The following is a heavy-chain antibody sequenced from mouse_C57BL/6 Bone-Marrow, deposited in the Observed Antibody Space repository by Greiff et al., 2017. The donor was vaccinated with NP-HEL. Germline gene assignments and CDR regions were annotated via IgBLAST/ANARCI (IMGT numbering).Heavy chain of an antibody. D-gene: IGHD1-1*01. CDR3: ARSSSITTVVARYFDV. CDR2: IYPGDGDT. Sequence: VQLQQSGPELVKPGASVKISCKASGYAFSSSWMNWVKQRPGKGLEWIGRIYPGDGDTNYNGKFKGKATLTADKSSSTAYMQLSSLTSEDSAVYFCARSSSITTVVARYFDVWGTGTTVTVSS. V-gene: IGHV1-82*01. J-gene: IGHJ1*03. CDR1: GYAFSSSW.